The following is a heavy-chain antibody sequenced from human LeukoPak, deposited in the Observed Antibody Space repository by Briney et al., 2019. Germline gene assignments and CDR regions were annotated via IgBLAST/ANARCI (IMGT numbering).Heavy chain of an antibody. CDR3: ARTYYDFWSGYYLH. CDR1: GYTFTGYY. D-gene: IGHD3-3*01. CDR2: INPNSGGT. Sequence: ASVKVSCKASGYTFTGYYMHWVRQAPGQGLEWMGWINPNSGGTNYAQKFQGWVTMTRDTSISTAYMELRSLRSDDTAVYYCARTYYDFWSGYYLHWGQGTLVTVSS. V-gene: IGHV1-2*04. J-gene: IGHJ4*02.